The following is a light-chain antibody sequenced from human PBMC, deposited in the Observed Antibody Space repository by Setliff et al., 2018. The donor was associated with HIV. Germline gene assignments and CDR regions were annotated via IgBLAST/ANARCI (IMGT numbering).Light chain of an antibody. CDR2: DVT. J-gene: IGLJ1*01. CDR1: RSDIGGYNS. V-gene: IGLV2-23*02. Sequence: QSALTQPASVSGSPGQSITIPCTGTRSDIGGYNSVSWYQQHPDKAPKLMIYDVTKRPSGVSNRFSGSKSGNTASLTISGLQAEDEADYYCCSYADSNTFVFGTGTKVTVL. CDR3: CSYADSNTFV.